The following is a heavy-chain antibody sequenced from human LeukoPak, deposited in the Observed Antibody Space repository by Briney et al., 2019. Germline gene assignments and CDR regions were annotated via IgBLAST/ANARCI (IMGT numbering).Heavy chain of an antibody. V-gene: IGHV4-34*01. Sequence: SETLSLTCAVYGGSFSGYYWSWIRQPPGKGLEWIGEINHSGSTNYNPSLKSRVTISVDTSKNQFSLKLSSVTAADTAVYYCAGKEMATNRYYYYYYMDVWGKGTTVTISS. CDR3: AGKEMATNRYYYYYYMDV. CDR1: GGSFSGYY. CDR2: INHSGST. J-gene: IGHJ6*03. D-gene: IGHD5-24*01.